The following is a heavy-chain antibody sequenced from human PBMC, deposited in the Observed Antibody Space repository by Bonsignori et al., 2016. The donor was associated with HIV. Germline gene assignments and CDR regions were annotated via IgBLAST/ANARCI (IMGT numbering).Heavy chain of an antibody. CDR3: TTVGIQYSGTFYEIYYYYMAV. V-gene: IGHV3-15*01. Sequence: GGSLRLSCVVSGLTFKNAWMSWVRQAPGKGLEWVGRIKSKADGETADYAASVMGRFTISRDDSNDTVHLQMNSLKIEDTAVYYCTTVGIQYSGTFYEIYYYYMAVWGKGTTVTVSS. CDR1: GLTFKNAW. J-gene: IGHJ6*03. D-gene: IGHD1-26*01. CDR2: IKSKADGETA.